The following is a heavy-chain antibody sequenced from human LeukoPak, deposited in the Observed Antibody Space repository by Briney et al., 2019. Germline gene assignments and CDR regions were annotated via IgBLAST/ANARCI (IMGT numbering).Heavy chain of an antibody. CDR3: ARAGEAYYYTSGYDY. Sequence: GGSLRLSCAASGFTFSSYEMNWVRQAPGKGLEWVSYISSSGSTIYYADSVKGRFTISRDNAKNSLYLQMNSLRAEDTAVYYCARAGEAYYYTSGYDYWGQGTLVTVSS. J-gene: IGHJ4*02. CDR1: GFTFSSYE. V-gene: IGHV3-48*03. D-gene: IGHD3-10*01. CDR2: ISSSGSTI.